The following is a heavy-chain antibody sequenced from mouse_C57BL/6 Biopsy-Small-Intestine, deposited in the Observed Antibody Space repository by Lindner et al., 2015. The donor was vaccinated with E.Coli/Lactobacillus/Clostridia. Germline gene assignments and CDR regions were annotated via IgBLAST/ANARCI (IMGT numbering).Heavy chain of an antibody. CDR3: VKHRSYHDYDGAVMDY. V-gene: IGHV2-9*01. CDR2: IWGGGST. Sequence: VQLQESGPGLVAPSQSLSITCTVSGFSLTSYGVDWVRQPPGKGLEWLGVIWGGGSTNYNSALMSRLSISKDNAKSQVFLKMNSLQTDDTAMYYCVKHRSYHDYDGAVMDYWGQGTSVTVSS. D-gene: IGHD2-4*01. CDR1: GFSLTSYG. J-gene: IGHJ4*01.